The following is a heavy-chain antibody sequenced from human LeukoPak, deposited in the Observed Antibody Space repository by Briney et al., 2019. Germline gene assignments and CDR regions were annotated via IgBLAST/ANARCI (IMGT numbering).Heavy chain of an antibody. Sequence: ETLSLTCAVSGGSISSSNWWSWVRQPPGKGLGWIGEIYHSGSTNYNPSLKSRVTISVDKSKNQFSLKLSSVTAADTAVYYCARAALVSQWLVPRRYYFDYWGQGTLVTVSS. V-gene: IGHV4-4*02. CDR2: IYHSGST. J-gene: IGHJ4*02. CDR3: ARAALVSQWLVPRRYYFDY. CDR1: GGSISSSNW. D-gene: IGHD6-19*01.